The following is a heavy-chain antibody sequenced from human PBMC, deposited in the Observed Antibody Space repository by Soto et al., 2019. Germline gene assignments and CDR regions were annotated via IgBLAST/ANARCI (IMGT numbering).Heavy chain of an antibody. D-gene: IGHD3-22*01. CDR2: ITPMFGTP. J-gene: IGHJ4*02. V-gene: IGHV1-69*13. CDR3: ARDGTLYDSSAYYYLY. Sequence: SVKVSCKASGGTFSRYTITWVRQAPGQGLEWMGGITPMFGTPNYAQKFQGRVTITADESTSTAYMELSSLRSEDTAMYYCARDGTLYDSSAYYYLYWGQGTLVTVSS. CDR1: GGTFSRYT.